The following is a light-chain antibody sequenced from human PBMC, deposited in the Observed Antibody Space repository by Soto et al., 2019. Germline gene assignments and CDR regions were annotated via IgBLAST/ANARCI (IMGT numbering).Light chain of an antibody. CDR2: AAS. V-gene: IGKV1-39*01. Sequence: DIQMTQSPSSLSASVEDRVIITCRASQSISSHLNWYQQKPGKAPKLLIFAASSLQSGVPSRFSGSRSGPDFTLTISSLQPEDFATYYCQQSYSSPPTFGQGTKVEIK. CDR1: QSISSH. CDR3: QQSYSSPPT. J-gene: IGKJ1*01.